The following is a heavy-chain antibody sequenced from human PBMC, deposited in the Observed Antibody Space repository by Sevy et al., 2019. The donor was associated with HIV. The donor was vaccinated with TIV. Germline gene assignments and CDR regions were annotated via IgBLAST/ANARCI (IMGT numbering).Heavy chain of an antibody. J-gene: IGHJ4*02. Sequence: GGSLRLSCAASGFTFGSYWMTWVRQAPGKGLEWVANIKEDGSGRFYVDYERGRFTVSRDNAKKTLYLPMNNLRGEDTALYYCARLYSSSSGRGLDNWGQGALVTVSS. D-gene: IGHD6-6*01. V-gene: IGHV3-7*01. CDR1: GFTFGSYW. CDR3: ARLYSSSSGRGLDN. CDR2: IKEDGSGR.